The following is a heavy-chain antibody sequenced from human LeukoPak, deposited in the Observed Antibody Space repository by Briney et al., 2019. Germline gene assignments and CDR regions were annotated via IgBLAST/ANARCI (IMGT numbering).Heavy chain of an antibody. V-gene: IGHV3-30*02. CDR2: IRYDGSNK. D-gene: IGHD3-3*01. CDR3: AKTSSNYDFWSGLDY. J-gene: IGHJ4*02. Sequence: GGSLRLSCAASGFIFSIYGMHWVRQAPGKGLEWVAFIRYDGSNKYYADSVKGRFTISRDNSKNTLYLQMNSLRAEDTAMYYCAKTSSNYDFWSGLDYWGQGTLVTVSS. CDR1: GFIFSIYG.